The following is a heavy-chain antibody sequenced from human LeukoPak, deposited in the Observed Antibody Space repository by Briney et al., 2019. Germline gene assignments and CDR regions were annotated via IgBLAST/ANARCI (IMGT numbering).Heavy chain of an antibody. Sequence: GGSLRLSCAASGFTFSSYSMNWVRQAPGKGLEWVSSISSSSSYIYYADSVKGRFTISRNNAKNSLYLQMNSLRAEDTAVYYCARDLVGARSDWGQGTLVTVSS. CDR2: ISSSSSYI. CDR3: ARDLVGARSD. D-gene: IGHD1-26*01. V-gene: IGHV3-21*01. J-gene: IGHJ4*02. CDR1: GFTFSSYS.